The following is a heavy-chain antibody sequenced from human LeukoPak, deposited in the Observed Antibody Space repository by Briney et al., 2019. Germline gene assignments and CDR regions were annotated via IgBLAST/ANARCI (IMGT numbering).Heavy chain of an antibody. V-gene: IGHV1-46*01. CDR1: GYAFTSYY. CDR3: ARDLASSSGWRDYYYYYYMDV. Sequence: ASVKVSCKASGYAFTSYYMHWVRQAPGQGLEWMGIINPSDGSTSYAQKFQGRVTMTRDMSTSTVYMELSSLRSEDTAVYYCARDLASSSGWRDYYYYYYMDVWGKGTTVTVSS. CDR2: INPSDGST. D-gene: IGHD6-19*01. J-gene: IGHJ6*03.